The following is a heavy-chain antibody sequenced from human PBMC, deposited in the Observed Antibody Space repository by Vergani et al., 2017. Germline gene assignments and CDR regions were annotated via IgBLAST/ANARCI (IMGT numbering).Heavy chain of an antibody. CDR2: IDPSDSYT. V-gene: IGHV5-10-1*01. Sequence: VQLVQSGAEVKKPGSSVKVSCKASGGTFSSYAISWVRQAPGQGLEWMGRIDPSDSYTNYSPSFQGHVTISADKSISTAYLQWSSLKASDTAMYYCARHFGSCYSDDAFDIWGQGTMVTVSS. CDR1: GGTFSSYA. J-gene: IGHJ3*02. CDR3: ARHFGSCYSDDAFDI. D-gene: IGHD2-2*01.